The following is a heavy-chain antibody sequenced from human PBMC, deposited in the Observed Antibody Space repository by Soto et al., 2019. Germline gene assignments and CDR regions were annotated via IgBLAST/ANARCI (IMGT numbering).Heavy chain of an antibody. CDR2: INHSGST. CDR3: ARGARITIFGVVKASAFDI. Sequence: VQLQQWGAGLLKPSETLSLTCAVYGGSFSGYYWSWIRQPPGKGLEWIGEINHSGSTNYNPSLKSRVTISVDTSKNQFSLKLSSVTAADTAVYYCARGARITIFGVVKASAFDIWGQGTMVTVSS. V-gene: IGHV4-34*01. CDR1: GGSFSGYY. J-gene: IGHJ3*02. D-gene: IGHD3-3*01.